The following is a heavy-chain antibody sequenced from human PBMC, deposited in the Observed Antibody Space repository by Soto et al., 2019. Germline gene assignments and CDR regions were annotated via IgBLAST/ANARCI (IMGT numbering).Heavy chain of an antibody. D-gene: IGHD4-17*01. CDR2: ISISSSTI. J-gene: IGHJ4*02. CDR1: GFTFSSYS. CDR3: ARFPHGDYFDY. Sequence: PGGSLRLSCAASGFTFSSYSMNWVRQAPGKGLEWVSYISISSSTIYYADSVKGRFTISRDNAKNSLYLQMNSLRAEDTAVYYCARFPHGDYFDYWGQGTQVTVSS. V-gene: IGHV3-48*01.